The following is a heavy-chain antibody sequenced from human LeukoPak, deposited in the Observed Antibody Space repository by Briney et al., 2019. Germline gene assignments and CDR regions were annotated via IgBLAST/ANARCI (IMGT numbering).Heavy chain of an antibody. CDR1: GFTVSSNY. CDR2: IYSGGST. CDR3: ARAYDFWSGYECWFDP. D-gene: IGHD3-3*01. Sequence: GGSLRLSCAASGFTVSSNYMSWVRQAPGKGLEWVSVIYSGGSTYYADSVKGRFTISRDNAKNSLYLQMNSLRAEDTAVYYCARAYDFWSGYECWFDPWGQGTLVTVSS. V-gene: IGHV3-53*01. J-gene: IGHJ5*02.